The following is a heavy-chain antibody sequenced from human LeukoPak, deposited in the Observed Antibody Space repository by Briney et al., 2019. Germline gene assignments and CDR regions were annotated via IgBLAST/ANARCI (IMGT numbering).Heavy chain of an antibody. CDR1: GFTFSSYG. CDR3: ARDGRSSSWNFGY. J-gene: IGHJ4*02. V-gene: IGHV3-30*19. CDR2: ISYDGSNK. Sequence: PGGSLRLSCAASGFTFSSYGMHWVRQAPGKGLEWVAVISYDGSNKYYADSVKGRFTISRDNSKNTLYLQMNSLRAEDTAVYYCARDGRSSSWNFGYWGQGTLVTVSS. D-gene: IGHD6-13*01.